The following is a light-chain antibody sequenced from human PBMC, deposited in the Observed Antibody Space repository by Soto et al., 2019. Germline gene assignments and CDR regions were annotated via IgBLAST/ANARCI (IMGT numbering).Light chain of an antibody. CDR3: QQRSNWPTYT. V-gene: IGKV3-11*01. J-gene: IGKJ2*01. Sequence: EIVLTQSPATLSLSPGERATLSCRASQSVSSYLAWYQQKPGQAPRLLIYDASNRATGITARFSGSGSGTDFTLTISSLEPEDFAVYYCQQRSNWPTYTFGQGIKLEIK. CDR2: DAS. CDR1: QSVSSY.